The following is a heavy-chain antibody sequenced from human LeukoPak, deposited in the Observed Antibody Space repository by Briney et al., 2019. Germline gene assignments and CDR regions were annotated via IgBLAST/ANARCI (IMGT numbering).Heavy chain of an antibody. CDR3: ARGLRRDGCNQGY. V-gene: IGHV4-34*01. J-gene: IGHJ4*02. CDR2: INHSGST. CDR1: GGSFSGYY. D-gene: IGHD5-24*01. Sequence: SETLSLTCAVYGGSFSGYYWSWIRQPPGKGLEWIGEINHSGSTNYNPSLKSRVTISVDTSKNQFSLKLSSVTAADTAVYYCARGLRRDGCNQGYWGQGTLVTVSS.